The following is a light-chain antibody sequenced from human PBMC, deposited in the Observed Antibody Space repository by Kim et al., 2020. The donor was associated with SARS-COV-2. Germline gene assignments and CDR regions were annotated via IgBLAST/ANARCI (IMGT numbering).Light chain of an antibody. J-gene: IGKJ5*01. CDR2: GSS. CDR1: QSVSSN. V-gene: IGKV3-15*01. Sequence: SPGERATLSCRASQSVSSNLAWYQQKPGQAPRLLIYGSSTRATGIPARFSGSGSGTEFTLTISSLQSEDFAVYYCQQYNNWPPVTFGQGTRLEIK. CDR3: QQYNNWPPVT.